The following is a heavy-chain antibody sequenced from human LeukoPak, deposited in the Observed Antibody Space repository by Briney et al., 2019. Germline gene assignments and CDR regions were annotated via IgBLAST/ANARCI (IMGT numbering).Heavy chain of an antibody. V-gene: IGHV3-21*01. CDR1: GFTFSSYS. CDR3: ARAGNFGSH. J-gene: IGHJ4*02. CDR2: ISSSSSYI. Sequence: PGGSLRLSCAASGFTFSSYSMNWVRQAPGKGLGWVSSISSSSSYIYHADSVKGRFTISRDNAKNSLYLQMNSLRAEDTAGYYCARAGNFGSHWGQGTLVTVSS. D-gene: IGHD3-16*01.